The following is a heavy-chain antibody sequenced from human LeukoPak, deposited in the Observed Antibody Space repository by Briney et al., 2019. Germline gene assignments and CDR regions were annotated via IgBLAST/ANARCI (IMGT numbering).Heavy chain of an antibody. CDR2: IYSSGSA. CDR3: ARDVRYASGWSTPES. D-gene: IGHD6-19*01. Sequence: PSETLSLTCTVCGGSIINHYWSWIRQPAGKGLEWIGRIYSSGSANYSPSLKSRVSMSIDTSNNHFSLNLTSVTAADTALYFCARDVRYASGWSTPESWGQGTLVTVSS. CDR1: GGSIINHY. V-gene: IGHV4-4*07. J-gene: IGHJ5*02.